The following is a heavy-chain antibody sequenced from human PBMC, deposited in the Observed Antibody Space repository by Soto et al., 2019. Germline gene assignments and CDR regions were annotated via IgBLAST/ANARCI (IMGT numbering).Heavy chain of an antibody. Sequence: QVQLLQSGPEVKEPGSSLKLTCKVSGGIFNTNAISWLRQAPGQGLEWMGGIIPIFGTPNYAQRFQGRVTITADESTSTAYMELSRLRSDDTAVYYCARDRDYYGSGNYYNRIDFWGQGTLVSVSS. CDR1: GGIFNTNA. D-gene: IGHD3-10*01. V-gene: IGHV1-69*01. J-gene: IGHJ4*02. CDR3: ARDRDYYGSGNYYNRIDF. CDR2: IIPIFGTP.